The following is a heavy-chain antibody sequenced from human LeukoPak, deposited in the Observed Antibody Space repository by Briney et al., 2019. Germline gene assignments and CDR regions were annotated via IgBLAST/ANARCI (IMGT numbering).Heavy chain of an antibody. V-gene: IGHV4-59*01. CDR2: IYYSGST. J-gene: IGHJ5*02. CDR3: ARVLLSNYDFWSGYSNWFDP. D-gene: IGHD3-3*01. CDR1: GGSISSYY. Sequence: SQTLSLTCTVSGGSISSYYWSWIRQPPGKGLEWIGYIYYSGSTNYNPSLKSRVTISVDTSKNQFSLKLSSVTAADTAVYYCARVLLSNYDFWSGYSNWFDPWGQGTLVTVSS.